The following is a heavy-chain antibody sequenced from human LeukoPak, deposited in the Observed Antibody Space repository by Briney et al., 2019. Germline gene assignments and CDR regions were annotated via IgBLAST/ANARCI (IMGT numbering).Heavy chain of an antibody. J-gene: IGHJ4*02. Sequence: GGSLRLSCAASGFTFSSYAMSWVRQAPGKGLEWVSAISGSGGSTYYADSVKGRFTISRDNSKNSLYLQMNSLRAEDTAVYYCARAGGAYYYDGSGYYSPFGYWGQGTLVTVSS. CDR1: GFTFSSYA. CDR2: ISGSGGST. CDR3: ARAGGAYYYDGSGYYSPFGY. V-gene: IGHV3-23*01. D-gene: IGHD3-22*01.